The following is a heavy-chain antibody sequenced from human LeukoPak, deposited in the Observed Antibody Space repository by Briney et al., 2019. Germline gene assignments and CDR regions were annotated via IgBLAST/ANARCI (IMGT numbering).Heavy chain of an antibody. CDR2: ISYSGST. D-gene: IGHD3-22*01. Sequence: SETLSLTCTVSGDSMSSYYWSWIRQPPGKGLEWIAYISYSGSTKYNPSLQNRVTISIDTSKDQFSLKLSTVTAADTAVYYCARGSSYYDSSGRAYYFDYWGQGTLVTVSS. CDR3: ARGSSYYDSSGRAYYFDY. CDR1: GDSMSSYY. V-gene: IGHV4-59*12. J-gene: IGHJ4*02.